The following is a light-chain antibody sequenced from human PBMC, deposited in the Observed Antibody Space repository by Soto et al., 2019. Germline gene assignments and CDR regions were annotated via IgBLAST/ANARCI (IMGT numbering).Light chain of an antibody. CDR2: AAS. V-gene: IGKV1-39*01. J-gene: IGKJ1*01. CDR3: QQSYGTPWT. Sequence: DIQMTQSPSSMSASVGDRVTVTCRASQSITTYLTWYQQKPGKAPKLLIYAASNLQSGVPSRFSGSGSGTDFTLTITSLQPEDFATYICQQSYGTPWTFGQGTKVEIK. CDR1: QSITTY.